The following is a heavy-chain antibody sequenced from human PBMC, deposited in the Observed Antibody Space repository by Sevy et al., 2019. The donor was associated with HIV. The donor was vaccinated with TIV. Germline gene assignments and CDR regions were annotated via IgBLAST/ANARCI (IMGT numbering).Heavy chain of an antibody. CDR3: ARRGPKRTYNGFDP. J-gene: IGHJ5*02. CDR1: GDSINSQNW. D-gene: IGHD3-10*01. Sequence: SESLSLTCAVSGDSINSQNWWNWIRQPPGMSLEWIGEVYRSGTTNYNPSLKSRVTISLDKSQNQFSLTLSSVTAADTASSYCARRGPKRTYNGFDPWGQGTQVTVSS. CDR2: VYRSGTT. V-gene: IGHV4-4*02.